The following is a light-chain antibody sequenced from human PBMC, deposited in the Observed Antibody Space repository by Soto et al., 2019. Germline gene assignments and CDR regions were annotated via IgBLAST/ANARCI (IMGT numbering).Light chain of an antibody. CDR3: ALYMGSGIYV. CDR2: STN. J-gene: IGLJ1*01. CDR1: SGSVSASSY. V-gene: IGLV8-61*01. Sequence: QTVMTQEPSFSVSPGGTVTLTCGFNSGSVSASSYPSWYQQTPGQTPRTLIYSTNNRSSGVPDRFSGSILGNKAALTITGAQADDESHYYCALYMGSGIYVFGTGTKLTVL.